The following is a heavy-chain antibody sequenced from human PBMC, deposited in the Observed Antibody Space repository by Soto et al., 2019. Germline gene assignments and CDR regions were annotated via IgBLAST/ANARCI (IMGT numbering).Heavy chain of an antibody. D-gene: IGHD6-19*01. Sequence: PEESLKSSCNGSGYSFTSYWIGWVGQMPGKGLEWMGIIYPGDSDTRYSPSFQGQVTISADKSISTAYLQWSSLKASDTAMYYCARSAVAGTVDYWGQGTLVTAPQ. V-gene: IGHV5-51*01. CDR2: IYPGDSDT. J-gene: IGHJ4*02. CDR3: ARSAVAGTVDY. CDR1: GYSFTSYW.